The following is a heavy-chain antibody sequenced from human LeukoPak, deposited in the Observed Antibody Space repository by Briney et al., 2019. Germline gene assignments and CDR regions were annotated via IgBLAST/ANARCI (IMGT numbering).Heavy chain of an antibody. D-gene: IGHD3-10*01. V-gene: IGHV4-38-2*02. J-gene: IGHJ6*03. Sequence: SETLSLTCTVSGYSISSGYYWSWIRQPPGKGLEWIGEINHSGSTNYNPSLKSRVTISVDTSKNQFSLKLSSVTAADTAVYYCARARSYYIIAHYYYYYMDVWGKGTTVTVSS. CDR1: GYSISSGYY. CDR2: INHSGST. CDR3: ARARSYYIIAHYYYYYMDV.